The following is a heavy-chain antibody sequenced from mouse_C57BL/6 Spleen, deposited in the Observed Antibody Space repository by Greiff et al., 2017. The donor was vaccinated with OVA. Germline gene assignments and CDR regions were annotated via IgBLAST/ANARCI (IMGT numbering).Heavy chain of an antibody. CDR1: GYAFSSSW. CDR2: IYPGDGDT. V-gene: IGHV1-82*01. CDR3: GGSVGTYDYGSSFFAY. Sequence: QVQLQQSGPELVKPGASVKISCKASGYAFSSSWMNWVKQRPGKGLEWIGRIYPGDGDTNYNGKFKGKATLTADKSSSTAYMQLSSLTSEDSAVYFCGGSVGTYDYGSSFFAYWGQGTLVTVSA. D-gene: IGHD1-1*01. J-gene: IGHJ3*01.